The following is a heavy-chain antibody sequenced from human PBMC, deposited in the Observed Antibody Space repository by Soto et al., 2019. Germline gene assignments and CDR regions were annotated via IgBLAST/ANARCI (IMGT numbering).Heavy chain of an antibody. J-gene: IGHJ4*02. V-gene: IGHV3-23*01. CDR2: ISGSSDST. CDR1: GFTFSSYA. Sequence: EVQLLESGGGLVQPGGSLRLSCAASGFTFSSYAMRWVRQAPGKGLGWVSRISGSSDSTYYADSVKGRFTISRDNSKNTLYLQMNGLRADDTAVYYCASRGSGNYYDYWGQGTLVTVSS. D-gene: IGHD1-26*01. CDR3: ASRGSGNYYDY.